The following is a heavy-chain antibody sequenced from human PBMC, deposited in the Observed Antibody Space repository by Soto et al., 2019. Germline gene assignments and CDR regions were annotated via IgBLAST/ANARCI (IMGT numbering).Heavy chain of an antibody. CDR3: ARNLSIAAARDYYYYGMDV. Sequence: PGGSLRLSCAASGFTVSSNYMSWVRQAPGKGLEWVSVIYSGGSTYYADSVKGRFTISRDNSKNTLYLQMNSLRAEDTAVYYCARNLSIAAARDYYYYGMDVWGQGTTVTVSS. V-gene: IGHV3-66*01. CDR2: IYSGGST. CDR1: GFTVSSNY. D-gene: IGHD6-13*01. J-gene: IGHJ6*02.